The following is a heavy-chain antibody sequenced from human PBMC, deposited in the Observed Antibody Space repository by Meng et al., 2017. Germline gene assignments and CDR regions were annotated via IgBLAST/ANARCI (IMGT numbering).Heavy chain of an antibody. CDR3: VRSTISGSYYYYGMDV. Sequence: GGSLRLSCAASGFTFSSYEMNWVRQAPGKGLEWVSYISSSGSTIYYADSVKGRFTISRDNAKNSLYLQMNSLRAEDTAVYYCVRSTISGSYYYYGMDVWGQGTTVTVSS. CDR2: ISSSGSTI. D-gene: IGHD3-3*01. J-gene: IGHJ6*02. CDR1: GFTFSSYE. V-gene: IGHV3-48*03.